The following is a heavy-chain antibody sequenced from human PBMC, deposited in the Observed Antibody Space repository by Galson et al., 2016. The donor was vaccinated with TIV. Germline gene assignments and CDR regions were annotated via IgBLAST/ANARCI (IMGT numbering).Heavy chain of an antibody. CDR1: GFTFTDYA. CDR3: ARDKASGIGVVADY. CDR2: VSYDGSNK. Sequence: SLRLSCAAPGFTFTDYAIHWVRQAPGKGLEWVAVVSYDGSNKFYADSVKGRFTISRDDSNSTLYLQMKSLRPEDTAIYYCARDKASGIGVVADYWGQGTLVTVSS. V-gene: IGHV3-30-3*01. D-gene: IGHD2-15*01. J-gene: IGHJ4*02.